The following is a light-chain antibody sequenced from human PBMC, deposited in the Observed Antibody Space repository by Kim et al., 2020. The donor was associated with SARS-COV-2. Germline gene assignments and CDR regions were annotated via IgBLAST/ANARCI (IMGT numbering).Light chain of an antibody. CDR1: SLRSNY. CDR3: NSGDSRANLWV. J-gene: IGLJ3*02. Sequence: ALGQTVRITCQGDSLRSNYASWYQQKPGQAPVLVIYAKNNRPSGIPDRFSGSNSGNTASLTITGAQAEDEADYYCNSGDSRANLWVFGGGTKLTVL. CDR2: AKN. V-gene: IGLV3-19*01.